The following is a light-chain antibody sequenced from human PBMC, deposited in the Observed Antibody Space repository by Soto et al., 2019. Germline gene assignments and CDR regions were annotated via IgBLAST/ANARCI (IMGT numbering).Light chain of an antibody. CDR2: DVN. J-gene: IGLJ3*02. CDR1: SSDVGGYNY. V-gene: IGLV2-11*01. Sequence: QSALTQPRSVSGSPGQSVAISCTGTSSDVGGYNYVSWYQQHPGKAPKLMIYDVNKRPSGVPDRFSGSKSGNTASLTISGLQAEDEADYYCCSFAGMYIHCVFGGGTKLSVL. CDR3: CSFAGMYIHCV.